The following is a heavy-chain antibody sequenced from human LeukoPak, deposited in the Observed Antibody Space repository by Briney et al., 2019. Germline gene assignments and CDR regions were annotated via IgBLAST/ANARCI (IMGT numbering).Heavy chain of an antibody. D-gene: IGHD5-12*01. CDR3: VRDDRGYSGYHFDY. CDR2: ISNDGRNK. CDR1: GFTFSSYS. Sequence: GGSLRLSCAASGFTFSSYSMHWVRQAPGKGLEWVAFISNDGRNKNYADSVQGRFTTSRDNSKNTLYLQMNSLRAEDTAAYYCVRDDRGYSGYHFDYWGQGTLVTVSS. V-gene: IGHV3-30*04. J-gene: IGHJ4*02.